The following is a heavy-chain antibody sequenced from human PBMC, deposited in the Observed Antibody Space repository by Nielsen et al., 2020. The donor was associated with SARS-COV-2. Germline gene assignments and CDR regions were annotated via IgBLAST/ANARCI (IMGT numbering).Heavy chain of an antibody. D-gene: IGHD3-10*01. CDR1: GFTFSDYY. J-gene: IGHJ6*02. Sequence: GGSPRLSCAASGFTFSDYYMSRIRQAPGKGLEWVSYISSSGSTIYYADSVKGQFTISRDNAKNSLYLQMNSLRAEDTAVYYCAKDGYYGSGSYNYYGMDVWGQGTTVTVSS. CDR3: AKDGYYGSGSYNYYGMDV. CDR2: ISSSGSTI. V-gene: IGHV3-11*01.